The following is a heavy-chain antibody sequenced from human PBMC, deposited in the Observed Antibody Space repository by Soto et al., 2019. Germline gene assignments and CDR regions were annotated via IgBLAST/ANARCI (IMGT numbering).Heavy chain of an antibody. CDR3: ARVARDSRGYDYFFDS. J-gene: IGHJ4*02. CDR1: GFTFSSFH. D-gene: IGHD3-22*01. CDR2: ITSSSDTI. Sequence: PGGSLRLSCAASGFTFSSFHMNWVRQAPGRGLEWVAYITSSSDTIYYSDSVKGRFTISRDNGRNSLFLQMNSLRDEDTAVYYCARVARDSRGYDYFFDSWGQGTPVTVSS. V-gene: IGHV3-48*02.